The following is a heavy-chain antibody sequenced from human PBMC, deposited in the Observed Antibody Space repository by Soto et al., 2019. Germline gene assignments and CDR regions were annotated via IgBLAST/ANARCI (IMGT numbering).Heavy chain of an antibody. CDR2: INPNSGGT. Sequence: GASVKVSCKASGYTFTSYGINWVRQAPGQGLEWMGWINPNSGGTNYAQKFQGWVTMTRDTSISTAYMELSRLRSDDTAVYYCARGEFILLYCFGSGSSFPSSSWWLAPWGRGTLVTVP. CDR1: GYTFTSYG. V-gene: IGHV1-2*04. CDR3: ARGEFILLYCFGSGSSFPSSSWWLAP. J-gene: IGHJ5*02. D-gene: IGHD3-10*01.